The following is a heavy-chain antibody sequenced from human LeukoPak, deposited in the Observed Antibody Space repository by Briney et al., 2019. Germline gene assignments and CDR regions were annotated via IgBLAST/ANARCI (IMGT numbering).Heavy chain of an antibody. Sequence: GESLKISCNGSGYSFTSYWIGWVRQMPGKGLEWMGIIYPGDSDTRYSPSFQGQVTISADKSISTAYLQWSSLKASDTAMYYGARSHESSGYYHLPGGGCYYGMDVWGQGTTVTVSS. D-gene: IGHD3-22*01. J-gene: IGHJ6*02. CDR1: GYSFTSYW. V-gene: IGHV5-51*01. CDR2: IYPGDSDT. CDR3: ARSHESSGYYHLPGGGCYYGMDV.